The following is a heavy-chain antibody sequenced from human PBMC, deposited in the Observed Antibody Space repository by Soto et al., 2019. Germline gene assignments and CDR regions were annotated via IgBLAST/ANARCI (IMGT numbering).Heavy chain of an antibody. CDR1: GGTFSSYA. V-gene: IGHV1-69*13. Sequence: SVKDSCKASGGTFSSYAISWGRHAPGQGLEWMGGIIPILGTANYAQKFQGRVTITADESTSTAYQEQSSLRSEETAVYYCARYLGMTTVTSSDPWGQGTLVTVSS. D-gene: IGHD4-4*01. CDR3: ARYLGMTTVTSSDP. J-gene: IGHJ5*02. CDR2: IIPILGTA.